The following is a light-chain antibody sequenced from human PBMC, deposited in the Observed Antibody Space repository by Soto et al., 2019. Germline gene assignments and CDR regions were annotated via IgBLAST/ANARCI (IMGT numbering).Light chain of an antibody. V-gene: IGKV1-17*01. CDR3: LQYNTYPRT. CDR2: TTS. CDR1: QGVTDH. Sequence: DIQMTQSPSSLSASVGDRVTISCRASQGVTDHLAWYQQKPGKAPKGLIYTTSNLHNGVPSRFSGSGSGTDFTLTLTSLQPEDSATYYCLQYNTYPRTFGQGTKVEIK. J-gene: IGKJ1*01.